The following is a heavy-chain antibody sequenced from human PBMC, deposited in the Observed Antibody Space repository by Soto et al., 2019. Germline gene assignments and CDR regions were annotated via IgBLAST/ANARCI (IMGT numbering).Heavy chain of an antibody. CDR2: IWYDGSNK. CDR1: GFTFSSYG. CDR3: ARSLTYSSGWIDY. D-gene: IGHD6-19*01. J-gene: IGHJ4*02. V-gene: IGHV3-33*01. Sequence: AGGSLRLSCAASGFTFSSYGMHWVRQAPGKGLEWVAVIWYDGSNKYYADSVKGRFTISRDNSKNTLYLQMNSLRAEDTAVYYCARSLTYSSGWIDYWRQGTLDTVSS.